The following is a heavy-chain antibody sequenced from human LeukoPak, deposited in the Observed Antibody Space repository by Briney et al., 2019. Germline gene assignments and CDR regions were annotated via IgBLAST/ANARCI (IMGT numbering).Heavy chain of an antibody. D-gene: IGHD1-14*01. CDR2: IYHSGST. CDR3: AREGGLTEGGFDY. CDR1: GGSISSGGYY. J-gene: IGHJ4*02. Sequence: SETLSLTCTVSGGSISSGGYYWSWIRQPPGKGLEWIGYIYHSGSTYYNPSLKSRVTISVDTSKNQFSLKLSSVTAADTAVYYCAREGGLTEGGFDYWGQGALVTVS. V-gene: IGHV4-30-2*01.